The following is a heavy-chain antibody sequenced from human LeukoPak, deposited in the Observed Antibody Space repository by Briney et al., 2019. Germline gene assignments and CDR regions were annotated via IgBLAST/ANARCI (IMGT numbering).Heavy chain of an antibody. CDR2: IYTSGST. Sequence: SETLSLTCTVSGGSISSYYWSWILQPAGKGLEWIGRIYTSGSTNYNPSLKSRVTMSVDTSKNQFSLKLSSVTAADTAVYYCARDLLSSGWYGGFDYWGQGTLVTVSS. D-gene: IGHD6-19*01. J-gene: IGHJ4*02. CDR3: ARDLLSSGWYGGFDY. V-gene: IGHV4-4*07. CDR1: GGSISSYY.